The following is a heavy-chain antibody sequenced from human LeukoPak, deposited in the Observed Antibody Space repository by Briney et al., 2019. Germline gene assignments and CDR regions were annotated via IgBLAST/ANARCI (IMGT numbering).Heavy chain of an antibody. J-gene: IGHJ6*03. CDR3: ASGSSGWWGEYYYMDV. D-gene: IGHD6-19*01. Sequence: TSETLSLTCAVYGVSFSGYYWSWIRQPPGKGLEWIGEINHSGSTNYNPSLKSRVTISVDTSKNQFSLKLSSVTAADTAVYYCASGSSGWWGEYYYMDVWGKGTTVTISS. V-gene: IGHV4-34*01. CDR2: INHSGST. CDR1: GVSFSGYY.